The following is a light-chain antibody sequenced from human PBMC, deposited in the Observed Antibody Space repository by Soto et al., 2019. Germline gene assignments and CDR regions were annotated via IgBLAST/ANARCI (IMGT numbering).Light chain of an antibody. CDR3: QQYVSSPMYT. CDR1: QSVSATY. CDR2: GAS. Sequence: ETVLTQSPGTLSLSPGERATLSCRASQSVSATYLAWYQQKPGQAPRLLIYGASNRATGIPDRFTGSGSGTDFTLTISRLEPEDFAVYFCQQYVSSPMYTFGQGTKLEIK. J-gene: IGKJ2*01. V-gene: IGKV3-20*01.